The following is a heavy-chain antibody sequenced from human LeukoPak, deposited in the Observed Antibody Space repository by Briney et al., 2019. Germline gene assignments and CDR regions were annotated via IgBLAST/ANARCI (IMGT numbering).Heavy chain of an antibody. D-gene: IGHD1-1*01. Sequence: PGGSLRLSCAAPGFTFSSYWMSWVRQAPGKGLEWVANIKQDGSEKCYVDSVKGRFTISRDNAKNSLYLQMNSLRAEDTAVYYCARDPYPGAFDIWGQGTMVTVSS. V-gene: IGHV3-7*01. J-gene: IGHJ3*02. CDR2: IKQDGSEK. CDR3: ARDPYPGAFDI. CDR1: GFTFSSYW.